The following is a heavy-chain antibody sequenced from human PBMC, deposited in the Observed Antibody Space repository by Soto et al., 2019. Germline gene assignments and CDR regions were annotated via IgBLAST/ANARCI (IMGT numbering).Heavy chain of an antibody. Sequence: QVQLVQSGAEVKKPGASVKVSCKASGYTFSSYGISWVRQAPGQGLEWMGWISAYNGNTNYAQKLQGRVTMTTDTSTSSAYIEVSSLRSDYTAVYYCARSITAAVDSDYWGQGTLVTVSS. CDR2: ISAYNGNT. CDR3: ARSITAAVDSDY. CDR1: GYTFSSYG. J-gene: IGHJ4*02. V-gene: IGHV1-18*01. D-gene: IGHD6-13*01.